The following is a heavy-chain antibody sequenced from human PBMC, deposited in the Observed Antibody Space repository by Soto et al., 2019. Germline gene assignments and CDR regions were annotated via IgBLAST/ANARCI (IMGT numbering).Heavy chain of an antibody. J-gene: IGHJ3*02. Sequence: GGSLRLSCAASGFTFSSYGMHWVRQAPGKGLEWVAVISYDGSNKYYADSVKGRFTISRDNSKNTLYLQMNSLRAEDMAVYYCAKGSVYGDYDAFDIWGQGTMVTVSS. CDR3: AKGSVYGDYDAFDI. D-gene: IGHD4-17*01. V-gene: IGHV3-30*18. CDR2: ISYDGSNK. CDR1: GFTFSSYG.